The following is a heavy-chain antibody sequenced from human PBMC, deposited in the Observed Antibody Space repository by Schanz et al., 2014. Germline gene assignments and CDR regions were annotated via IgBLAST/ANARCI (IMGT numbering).Heavy chain of an antibody. CDR2: ILGLASTT. V-gene: IGHV3-23*04. J-gene: IGHJ5*02. D-gene: IGHD1-1*01. CDR3: TRDVRLDRRGNWFDP. Sequence: EVQLVESGGGVVQPGRSLRLSCAASGFTFSTHAMHWVRQAPGKGLEWVSAILGLASTTYYADSVKGRFTISRDNSKNLLYLQMNSLRAEDTAVYYCTRDVRLDRRGNWFDPWGQGTLVTVSS. CDR1: GFTFSTHA.